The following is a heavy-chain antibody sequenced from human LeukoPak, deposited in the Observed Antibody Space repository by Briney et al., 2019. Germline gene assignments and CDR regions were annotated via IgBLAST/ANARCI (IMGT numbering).Heavy chain of an antibody. V-gene: IGHV3-21*01. CDR2: ISSSSSYK. J-gene: IGHJ4*02. Sequence: GGSLRLSCAASGFTFSSYSMNWVRQAPGKGLEWVSSISSSSSYKYYADSVKGRFTISRDNAKNSLYLQMNSLRAEDTAVYYCARVEDYSDYWGQGTLVTVSS. CDR1: GFTFSSYS. D-gene: IGHD2-21*01. CDR3: ARVEDYSDY.